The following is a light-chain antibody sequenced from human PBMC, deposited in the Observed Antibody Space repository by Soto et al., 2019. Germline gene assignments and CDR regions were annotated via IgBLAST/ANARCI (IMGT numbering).Light chain of an antibody. CDR1: NIGSQT. J-gene: IGLJ7*01. V-gene: IGLV3-21*01. CDR3: QVWDNTSDLAV. CDR2: YDG. Sequence: SYELTQPPSVSVAPGETARITCGGNNIGSQTVHWYQQKPGQAPVLVIYYDGDRPSGIPERFSGSKSGNTATLTISRVEAGDEADYYCQVWDNTSDLAVFGGGTQLTVL.